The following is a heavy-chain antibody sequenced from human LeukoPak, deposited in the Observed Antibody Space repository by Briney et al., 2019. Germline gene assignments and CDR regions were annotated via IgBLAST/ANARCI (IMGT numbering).Heavy chain of an antibody. CDR1: GGSISNYY. CDR3: ARSDGYNYGQRFDY. Sequence: SETLSLTCTVSGGSISNYYWSWIWQPPGKGLEWIGYIYYSGSTNYNPSLKSRVTISVDTSKKQFSLKLSSVTAADTAVYYCARSDGYNYGQRFDYWGQGSLVTVS. V-gene: IGHV4-59*01. CDR2: IYYSGST. D-gene: IGHD5-18*01. J-gene: IGHJ4*02.